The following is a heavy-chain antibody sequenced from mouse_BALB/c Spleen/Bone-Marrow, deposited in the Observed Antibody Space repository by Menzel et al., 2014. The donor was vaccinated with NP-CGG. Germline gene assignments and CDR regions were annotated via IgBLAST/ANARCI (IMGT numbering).Heavy chain of an antibody. CDR2: IWAGGST. V-gene: IGHV2-9*02. CDR1: GFSLTSYG. J-gene: IGHJ2*01. CDR3: ARVIRYESYFDY. D-gene: IGHD2-14*01. Sequence: QVQLQQSGPGLVAPSQRLSIPCTVSGFSLTSYGVHWVRQPPGKGLEWLGVIWAGGSTNYNSALMSRLSISKDNSKSXVFLKMNSLQTDDTAMYYCARVIRYESYFDYWGQGTTLTVSS.